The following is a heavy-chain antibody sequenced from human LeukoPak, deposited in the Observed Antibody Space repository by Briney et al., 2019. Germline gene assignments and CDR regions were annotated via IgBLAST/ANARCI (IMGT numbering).Heavy chain of an antibody. V-gene: IGHV4-59*11. CDR2: IYYSGST. D-gene: IGHD5-18*01. CDR3: ARVTGIQLWLSFDP. Sequence: SETLSLTCTVSGGSISSHYWSWIRQPPGKGLEWIGYIYYSGSTNYDPSLKSRVTISVNTSRNQFSRKLSSVTAADTAVYYCARVTGIQLWLSFDPWGQGTLVTVSS. CDR1: GGSISSHY. J-gene: IGHJ5*02.